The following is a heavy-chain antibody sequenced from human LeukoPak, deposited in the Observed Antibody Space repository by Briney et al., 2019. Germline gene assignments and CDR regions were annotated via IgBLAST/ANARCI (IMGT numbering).Heavy chain of an antibody. J-gene: IGHJ4*02. V-gene: IGHV3-33*08. D-gene: IGHD3-22*01. Sequence: GRSLRLSCAASGFTFSNYGMHWVRQAPGKGLEWVAVIWYDGSNKYYADSVKGRFTISRDNSKNTLYLQMNSLGAEDTAVYYCAREGYYDSSGYSIDYWGQGTLVTVSS. CDR3: AREGYYDSSGYSIDY. CDR1: GFTFSNYG. CDR2: IWYDGSNK.